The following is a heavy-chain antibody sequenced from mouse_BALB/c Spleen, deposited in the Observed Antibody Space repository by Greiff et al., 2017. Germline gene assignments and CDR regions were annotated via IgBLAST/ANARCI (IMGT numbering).Heavy chain of an antibody. CDR1: GFTFTSFG. CDR2: ISRGSSTI. D-gene: IGHD2-1*01. J-gene: IGHJ4*01. CDR3: ARARDYGNYGAMDY. Sequence: EVQLMESGGGLVQPGGSLKLSCAASGFTFTSFGMHWVRQAPEKGLEWVAYISRGSSTIYYADTVKGRFTISRDNPKNTLFLQMTSLRSEDTAMYYCARARDYGNYGAMDYWGQGTSVTVSS. V-gene: IGHV5-17*02.